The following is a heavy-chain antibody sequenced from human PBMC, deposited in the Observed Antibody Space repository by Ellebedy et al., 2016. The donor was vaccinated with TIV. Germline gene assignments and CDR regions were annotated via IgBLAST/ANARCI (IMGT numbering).Heavy chain of an antibody. J-gene: IGHJ4*02. CDR2: ISNDGGNL. D-gene: IGHD2-15*01. CDR3: ARDGSCGGGKCYSGLPDF. CDR1: GFTFSSFA. Sequence: GESLKISXTASGFTFSSFAMHWVRQTAGKGLEWMTVISNDGGNLHYADSVKGRFTVDRDNSRKTVSLQMTSLRDDDTAVYYCARDGSCGGGKCYSGLPDFWGQGTLVTVSS. V-gene: IGHV3-30*01.